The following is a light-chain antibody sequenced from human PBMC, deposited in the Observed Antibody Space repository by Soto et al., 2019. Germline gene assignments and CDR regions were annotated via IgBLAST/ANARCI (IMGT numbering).Light chain of an antibody. V-gene: IGLV2-14*01. CDR2: EVS. Sequence: QSVLTQPASVSGSPGQSITISCTGTSSDVGGYKYVSWYQQHPGKAPKLIIYEVSNRPSGVSNRFSGSKSGNTASLTISGLHAEDEADYYCSSYTSSSTQVFGTRTKGTVL. CDR3: SSYTSSSTQV. J-gene: IGLJ1*01. CDR1: SSDVGGYKY.